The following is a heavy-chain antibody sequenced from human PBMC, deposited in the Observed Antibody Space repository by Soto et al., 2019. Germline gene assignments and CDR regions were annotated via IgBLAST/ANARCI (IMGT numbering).Heavy chain of an antibody. J-gene: IGHJ6*03. Sequence: QVQLQESGPGLVKPSETLSLTCTVSGGSISSYYWSWIRQPPGKGLEWIGDSYYSGRTNYNSSLKSRVPISVDTSKDQFSLKLSSVTAADTAVYYCARATIMFGAGSYSYYMDVWVKGTTVTVSS. CDR3: ARATIMFGAGSYSYYMDV. D-gene: IGHD3-10*02. V-gene: IGHV4-59*01. CDR2: SYYSGRT. CDR1: GGSISSYY.